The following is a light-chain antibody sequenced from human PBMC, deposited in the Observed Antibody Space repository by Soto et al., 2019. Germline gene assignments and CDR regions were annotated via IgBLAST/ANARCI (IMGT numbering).Light chain of an antibody. CDR3: QQYDSYPYT. Sequence: DIQMTQSPSTLSASEGDRVTITCRASQSIGNWLAWYQQKTGKAPKLLIYKASIFQSGVPARFSGSGSGTEFTLTISSLQPDDFATYYCQQYDSYPYTFGQGTKLEIK. V-gene: IGKV1-5*03. J-gene: IGKJ2*01. CDR1: QSIGNW. CDR2: KAS.